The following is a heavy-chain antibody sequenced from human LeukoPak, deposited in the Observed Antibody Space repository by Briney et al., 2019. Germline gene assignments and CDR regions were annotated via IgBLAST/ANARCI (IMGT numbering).Heavy chain of an antibody. J-gene: IGHJ4*02. D-gene: IGHD5-18*01. Sequence: SETLSLTCTASGGSISSYYWSWIRQPPGKGLEWIGYIYSTGSTDYSPSLKSRITVSIDTSKNQFSLKLSSVTAADTAVYYCARVSLGYRYGNFDSWGQGTLVTVSS. CDR1: GGSISSYY. CDR3: ARVSLGYRYGNFDS. CDR2: IYSTGST. V-gene: IGHV4-59*01.